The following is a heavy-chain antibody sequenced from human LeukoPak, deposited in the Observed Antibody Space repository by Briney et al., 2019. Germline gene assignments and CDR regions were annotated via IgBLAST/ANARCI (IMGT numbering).Heavy chain of an antibody. Sequence: GGSLRLSCAASGFTFSSYGMSWVRQAPGKGLEWVSAISGSGGSTYYADSVKGRFTISRDNSKNTLYLQMNSLRVEDTALYYCARRAPSHDFDDWGQGTLVTVSS. V-gene: IGHV3-23*01. CDR2: ISGSGGST. CDR1: GFTFSSYG. J-gene: IGHJ4*02. CDR3: ARRAPSHDFDD.